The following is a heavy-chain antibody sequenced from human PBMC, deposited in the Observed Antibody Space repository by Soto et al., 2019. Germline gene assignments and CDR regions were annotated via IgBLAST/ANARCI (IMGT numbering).Heavy chain of an antibody. J-gene: IGHJ5*02. Sequence: GGSLRLSCAASGFTFSSYAMHWVRQAPGKGLEWVAVISYDGSNKYYADSVKGRFTISRDNSKNTLYLQMNSLRAEDTAVYYCARDEAVAGNWFDPWGQGTLVTVSS. CDR1: GFTFSSYA. V-gene: IGHV3-30-3*01. D-gene: IGHD6-19*01. CDR3: ARDEAVAGNWFDP. CDR2: ISYDGSNK.